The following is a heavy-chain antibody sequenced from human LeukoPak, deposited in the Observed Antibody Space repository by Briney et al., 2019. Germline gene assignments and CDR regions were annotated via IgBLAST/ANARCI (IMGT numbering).Heavy chain of an antibody. Sequence: PGGSLRLSCAASGFTFSSYSMNWVRQAPGKGLEWVASIRSSRSNIYYADSVKGRFTISRDKAKNSLYMQMNSLRAEDTAVYYCASIVAMTGGIDYRGQRTLVTVSS. CDR2: IRSSRSNI. D-gene: IGHD5-12*01. CDR3: ASIVAMTGGIDY. CDR1: GFTFSSYS. V-gene: IGHV3-21*01. J-gene: IGHJ4*02.